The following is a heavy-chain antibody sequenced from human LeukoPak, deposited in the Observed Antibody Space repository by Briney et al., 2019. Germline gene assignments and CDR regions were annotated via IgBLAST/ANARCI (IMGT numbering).Heavy chain of an antibody. CDR3: ASLYSSGWSGFYYYMDL. CDR2: IYYSGST. V-gene: IGHV4-39*01. Sequence: PSETLSLTCTVSGGSISSSSYYWGWIRQPPGKGLEWIGSIYYSGSTYYNPSLKSQVTISLDTSKNQFSLKLSSVTAADTAVYYCASLYSSGWSGFYYYMDLWGKETTVTVSS. J-gene: IGHJ6*03. D-gene: IGHD6-19*01. CDR1: GGSISSSSYY.